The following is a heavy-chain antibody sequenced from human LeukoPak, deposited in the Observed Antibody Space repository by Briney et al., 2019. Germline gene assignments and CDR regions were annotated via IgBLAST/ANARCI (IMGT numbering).Heavy chain of an antibody. CDR2: INPSGTT. V-gene: IGHV4-34*01. J-gene: IGHJ3*02. D-gene: IGHD3-9*01. CDR3: ARVKYYDILTGYYLQPFDI. CDR1: GGSFSNYF. Sequence: SETPSLTCAVYGGSFSNYFWSWIRQPPGKGLEWIGEINPSGTTNYNPSLKSRVTMSVDTSKNQFSLNMSSVTAADAAVYYCARVKYYDILTGYYLQPFDIWGQGTMVTVSS.